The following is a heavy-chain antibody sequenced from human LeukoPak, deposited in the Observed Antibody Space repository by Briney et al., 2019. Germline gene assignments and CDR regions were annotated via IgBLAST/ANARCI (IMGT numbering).Heavy chain of an antibody. Sequence: ASVKVSCKASGGTLSSYAISWVRQAPGQGLEWMGGIIPIFGTANYAQKFQGRVTITTDESTSTAYMELSSLRSEDTAVYYCAYTAMVTTYYYYYMDVWGKGTTVTVSS. CDR3: AYTAMVTTYYYYYMDV. V-gene: IGHV1-69*05. D-gene: IGHD5-18*01. CDR1: GGTLSSYA. CDR2: IIPIFGTA. J-gene: IGHJ6*03.